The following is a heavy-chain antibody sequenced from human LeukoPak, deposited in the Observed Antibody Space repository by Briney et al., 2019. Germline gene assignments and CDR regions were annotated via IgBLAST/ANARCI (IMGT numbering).Heavy chain of an antibody. CDR3: ATHCSSTSCSDFDY. CDR2: IY. D-gene: IGHD2-2*01. CDR1: GYSFTSYW. Sequence: GESLKISCKGSGYSFTSYWIGWVRQMPGKGLEWMGIIYSPSFQGQVTISADKSISTAYLQWSSLKASDTAMYYCATHCSSTSCSDFDYWGQGTLVTVPS. V-gene: IGHV5-51*01. J-gene: IGHJ4*02.